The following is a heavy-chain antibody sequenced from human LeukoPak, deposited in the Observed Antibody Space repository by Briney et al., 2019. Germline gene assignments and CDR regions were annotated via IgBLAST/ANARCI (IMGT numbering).Heavy chain of an antibody. J-gene: IGHJ4*02. CDR1: GFTFSYYS. D-gene: IGHD3-22*01. V-gene: IGHV3-21*01. CDR2: MSSSSTYI. Sequence: GGSLRLSCVASGFTFSYYSMNWVRQAPGKGLEWVSSMSSSSTYIYYADSVKGRFTISRDNAKNSLFLQMNSLRAEDTAVYYCARNERGSSSGYDHWGQGTLVTVSS. CDR3: ARNERGSSSGYDH.